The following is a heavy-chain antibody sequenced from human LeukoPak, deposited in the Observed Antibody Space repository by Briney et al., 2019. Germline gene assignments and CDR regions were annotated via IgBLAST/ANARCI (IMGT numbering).Heavy chain of an antibody. CDR3: ARLIVAPFYFDY. CDR2: ISSDGIYV. V-gene: IGHV3-21*01. CDR1: GFTFSSYS. D-gene: IGHD5-12*01. J-gene: IGHJ4*02. Sequence: GGSLRLSCAASGFTFSSYSMVWVRQAPGKGLEWVSSISSDGIYVYYIDSVKGRFTISRDNAKNSLYLQMNSLRAEGTAVYYCARLIVAPFYFDYWGQGTLVTVSS.